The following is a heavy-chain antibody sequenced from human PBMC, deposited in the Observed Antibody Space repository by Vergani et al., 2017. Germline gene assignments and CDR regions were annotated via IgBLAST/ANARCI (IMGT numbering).Heavy chain of an antibody. D-gene: IGHD3-3*01. Sequence: QVQLVESGGGVVQPGGSLRLSCVASGFTFSSYGMHWVRQAPGKGLEWVAVIWYDGSNKYYADSVKGRFTISRDNSKNTLYLQMNSLRAEDTAVYYCARDENRFLEWPYYFDYWGQGTLVTVSS. CDR1: GFTFSSYG. J-gene: IGHJ4*02. V-gene: IGHV3-33*01. CDR3: ARDENRFLEWPYYFDY. CDR2: IWYDGSNK.